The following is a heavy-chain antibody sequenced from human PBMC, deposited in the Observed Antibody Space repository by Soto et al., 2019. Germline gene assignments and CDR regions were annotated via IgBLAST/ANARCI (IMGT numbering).Heavy chain of an antibody. CDR1: GGSISGSSYY. D-gene: IGHD3-10*01. CDR3: ARRRGDYYGSGPYFDY. CDR2: IYYSGST. V-gene: IGHV4-39*01. Sequence: PSETLSLTCTVSGGSISGSSYYWGWIRQPPGKGLEWIGSIYYSGSTYYNPSLKSRVTISVDTSKNQFSLKLSSVTAADTSVYYCARRRGDYYGSGPYFDYWGQGTLVTVSS. J-gene: IGHJ4*02.